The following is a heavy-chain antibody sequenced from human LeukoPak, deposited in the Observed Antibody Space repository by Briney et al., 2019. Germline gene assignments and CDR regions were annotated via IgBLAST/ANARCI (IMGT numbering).Heavy chain of an antibody. D-gene: IGHD1-7*01. J-gene: IGHJ6*03. V-gene: IGHV4-4*07. CDR2: FRTGGST. Sequence: SETRSLTCTVSGVSISTFYWSWARQPAGKGLEWIGRFRTGGSTGYNPSLKSRVTVSFDESNNQLYLTLNPVTPADTAVYYCARDTTGATIDYYYYMDIWGKGTTVTVSS. CDR1: GVSISTFY. CDR3: ARDTTGATIDYYYYMDI.